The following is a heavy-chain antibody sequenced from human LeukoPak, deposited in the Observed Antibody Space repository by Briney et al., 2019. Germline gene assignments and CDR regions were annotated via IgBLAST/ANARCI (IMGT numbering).Heavy chain of an antibody. J-gene: IGHJ4*02. V-gene: IGHV3-11*06. Sequence: AGGSLRLSCAASGFTFSDYYMSWIRQARGKGLEWVSYISSSSSYTNYADSVKGRFTISRDNAKNSLYLQMNSLRAEDTAVYYCARGHGDYPTSFDYWGQGTLVTVSS. CDR3: ARGHGDYPTSFDY. CDR1: GFTFSDYY. CDR2: ISSSSSYT. D-gene: IGHD4-17*01.